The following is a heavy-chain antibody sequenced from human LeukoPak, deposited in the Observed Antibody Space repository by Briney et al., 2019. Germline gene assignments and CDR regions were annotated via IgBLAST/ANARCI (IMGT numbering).Heavy chain of an antibody. CDR1: GGSISSGGYY. CDR3: ARVPLYYYGMDV. J-gene: IGHJ6*02. Sequence: SQTLSLTCTVSGGSISSGGYYWSWICQHPGKGLEWIGYIYYSGSTYYNPSLKSRVTISVDTSKNQFPLKLSSVTAADTAVYYCARVPLYYYGMDVWGQGTTVTVSS. CDR2: IYYSGST. D-gene: IGHD2-8*01. V-gene: IGHV4-31*03.